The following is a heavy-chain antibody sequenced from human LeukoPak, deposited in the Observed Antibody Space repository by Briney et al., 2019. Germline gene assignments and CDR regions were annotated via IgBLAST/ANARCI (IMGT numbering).Heavy chain of an antibody. D-gene: IGHD1-26*01. CDR3: ARSRGSYYNYYYGMDV. V-gene: IGHV3-30*09. J-gene: IGHJ6*02. Sequence: GGSLRLSCAASGFTFSSYAMHWVRQAPGKGQGWVGVISYDGSNKYYADSVRGRFATSRDNSKNTLYLQMNSLRAEDTAVYYCARSRGSYYNYYYGMDVWGQGTTVTVSS. CDR1: GFTFSSYA. CDR2: ISYDGSNK.